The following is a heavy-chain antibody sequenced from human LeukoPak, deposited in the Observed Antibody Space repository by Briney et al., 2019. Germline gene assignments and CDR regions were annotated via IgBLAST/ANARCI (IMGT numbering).Heavy chain of an antibody. V-gene: IGHV4-59*01. J-gene: IGHJ4*02. CDR1: GGSISSSY. CDR2: IYYSGST. D-gene: IGHD6-19*01. CDR3: AREGSGGWYYFDY. Sequence: SETLSLTCTVSGGSISSSYWSWIRQPPGNGLEWIGYIYYSGSTNYNPSLKSRVTISVDTSKNQFSLKLSSVTAADTAVYYCAREGSGGWYYFDYWGQGTLVTVSS.